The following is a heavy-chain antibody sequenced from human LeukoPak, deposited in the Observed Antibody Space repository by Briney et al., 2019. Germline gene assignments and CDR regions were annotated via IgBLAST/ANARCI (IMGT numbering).Heavy chain of an antibody. J-gene: IGHJ5*02. D-gene: IGHD3-16*01. CDR1: GYTFTSYD. CDR3: ARGREVMWGNWFDP. Sequence: ASVKVSCKASGYTFTSYDINWVRQATGQGLEWKGWMNPNSGNTGYAQKFQGRVTITRNTSISTAYMELSSLRSEDTAVYYCARGREVMWGNWFDPWGQGTLVTVSS. CDR2: MNPNSGNT. V-gene: IGHV1-8*03.